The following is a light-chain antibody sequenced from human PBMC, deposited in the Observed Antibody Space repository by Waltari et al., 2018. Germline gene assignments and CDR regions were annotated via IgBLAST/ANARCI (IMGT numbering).Light chain of an antibody. CDR1: QGITTY. V-gene: IGKV1-9*01. CDR2: AAS. Sequence: DIQLTQSPSFLSASVGDRVTITCRASQGITTYLAWYQQKSGRAPKLLIVAASTLQSGVPSRFSGSGSGTKFTLTIDSLQPEDFATYYCQQLNNYPRTFGGGTTVEI. CDR3: QQLNNYPRT. J-gene: IGKJ4*01.